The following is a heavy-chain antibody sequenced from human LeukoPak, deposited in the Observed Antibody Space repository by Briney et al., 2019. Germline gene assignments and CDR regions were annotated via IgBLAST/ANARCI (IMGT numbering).Heavy chain of an antibody. V-gene: IGHV3-49*03. CDR2: IRSKAYGATT. Sequence: GGSLRLSCTTSGFIFGDSALNWFRQAPGKGLEWLGFIRSKAYGATTEYAASVKGRFTISGDDSKGIAFLQMNSLKTEDTAVYFCTRGAPIADWGQGTLVTVSS. CDR1: GFIFGDSA. J-gene: IGHJ4*02. D-gene: IGHD2-15*01. CDR3: TRGAPIAD.